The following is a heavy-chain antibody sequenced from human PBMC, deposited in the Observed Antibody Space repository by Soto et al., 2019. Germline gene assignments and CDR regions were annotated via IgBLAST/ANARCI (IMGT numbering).Heavy chain of an antibody. Sequence: SGGSLRLSCAASGFTFSSYAMSWVRQAPGKGLEWVSAISGSGGSTYYADSVKGRFTISRDNSKNTLYLQMNSLRAEDTAVYYCAESLAVAGHFDYWGQGTLVTVSS. CDR1: GFTFSSYA. CDR3: AESLAVAGHFDY. D-gene: IGHD6-19*01. J-gene: IGHJ4*02. CDR2: ISGSGGST. V-gene: IGHV3-23*01.